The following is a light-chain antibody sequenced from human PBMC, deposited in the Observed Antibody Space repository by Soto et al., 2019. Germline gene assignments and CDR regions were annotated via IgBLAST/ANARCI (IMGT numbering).Light chain of an antibody. V-gene: IGLV2-8*01. CDR3: SSYAGSSTWV. CDR1: SIDVGAYDY. J-gene: IGLJ3*02. Sequence: QSALTQPPSASGSLGQSVTIPCTGTSIDVGAYDYVSWYQQHPGKAPKLVIYGVTERPSGVPDRFTGSKSGNTASLTVSGLQSEDEADYYCSSYAGSSTWVFCGGTKLTVL. CDR2: GVT.